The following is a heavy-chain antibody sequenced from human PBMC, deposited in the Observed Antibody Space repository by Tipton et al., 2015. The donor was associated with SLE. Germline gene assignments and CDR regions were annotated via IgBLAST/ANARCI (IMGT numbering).Heavy chain of an antibody. V-gene: IGHV4-38-2*01. CDR2: VYHGGST. D-gene: IGHD3-22*01. CDR3: ARAGYSDVGGYCGPTDY. CDR1: GYSISSGYY. J-gene: IGHJ4*02. Sequence: TLSLTCAVSGYSISSGYYWGWIRQPPGKGLEWIGSVYHGGSTYYNPSLRSRVTLSVDTSKNHFSLKLSSVTAADTAVYYCARAGYSDVGGYCGPTDYWGQGTLVTVSS.